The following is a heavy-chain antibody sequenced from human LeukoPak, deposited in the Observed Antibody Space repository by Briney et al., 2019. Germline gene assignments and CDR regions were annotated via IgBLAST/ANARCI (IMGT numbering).Heavy chain of an antibody. V-gene: IGHV3-9*01. J-gene: IGHJ3*02. CDR1: GFTFDDYA. Sequence: GGSLRLSCAASGFTFDDYAMHWVRQAPGKGLEWVSGISWNSGSIGYADSVKGRFTISRDNAKNSLYLQMNSLRAEDTALYYCPQDMYSSGWFPGIWGQGTMVTVSS. D-gene: IGHD6-19*01. CDR3: PQDMYSSGWFPGI. CDR2: ISWNSGSI.